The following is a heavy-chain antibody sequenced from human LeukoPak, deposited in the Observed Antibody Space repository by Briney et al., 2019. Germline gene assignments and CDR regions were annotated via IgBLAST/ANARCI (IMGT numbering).Heavy chain of an antibody. CDR3: AKKSVVVVAATHY. CDR1: GFTVSSNY. V-gene: IGHV3-23*01. J-gene: IGHJ4*02. CDR2: ISGSGGST. D-gene: IGHD2-15*01. Sequence: PGGSLRLSCAASGFTVSSNYMSWVRQAPGKGLEWVSAISGSGGSTYYADSVKGRFTISRDNSKNTLYLQMNSLRAEDTAVYYCAKKSVVVVAATHYWGQGTLVTVSS.